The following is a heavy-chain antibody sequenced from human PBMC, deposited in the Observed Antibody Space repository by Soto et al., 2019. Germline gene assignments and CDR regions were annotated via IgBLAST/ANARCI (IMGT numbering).Heavy chain of an antibody. D-gene: IGHD3-22*01. CDR3: AREDSRYYDSSSSFDY. Sequence: ASVKVSCKASGYTFTSYYMHWVRQAPGQGLEWMGIINPSGGSTSYAQKFQGRVTMTRDTSTSTVYMELSSLRSEDTAVYYCAREDSRYYDSSSSFDYWGQGTLVTVSS. J-gene: IGHJ4*02. CDR2: INPSGGST. CDR1: GYTFTSYY. V-gene: IGHV1-46*01.